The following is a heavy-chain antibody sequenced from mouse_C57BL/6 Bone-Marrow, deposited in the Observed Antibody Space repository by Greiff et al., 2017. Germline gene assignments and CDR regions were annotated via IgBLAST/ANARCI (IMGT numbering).Heavy chain of an antibody. D-gene: IGHD2-1*01. J-gene: IGHJ3*01. Sequence: QVQLQQPGAELVKPGASVKVSCKASGYTFTSYWMHWVKQRPGQGLEWIGRIHPSDSDTNYNQKFKGKATLTVDKSSSTAYRQLSSLTYEDSAVYYCAIRRGNSWFAYWGQGTLVTVSA. CDR2: IHPSDSDT. CDR3: AIRRGNSWFAY. V-gene: IGHV1-74*01. CDR1: GYTFTSYW.